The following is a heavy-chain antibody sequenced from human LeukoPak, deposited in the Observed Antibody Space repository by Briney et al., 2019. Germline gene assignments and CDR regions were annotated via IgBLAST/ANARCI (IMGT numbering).Heavy chain of an antibody. CDR3: ARDADS. V-gene: IGHV3-66*01. CDR1: GFTVSSNY. Sequence: GGSLRLSCVASGFTVSSNYMSWVRQAPGKGLEWVSLIYSSDGAYYADSVKGRFTISRDNSKNTLYLQMNSLRAEDTAVYYCARDADSWGQGTLVTVSS. CDR2: IYSSDGA. J-gene: IGHJ4*02.